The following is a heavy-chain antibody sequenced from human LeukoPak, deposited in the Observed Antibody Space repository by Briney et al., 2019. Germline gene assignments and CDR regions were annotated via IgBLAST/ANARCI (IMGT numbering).Heavy chain of an antibody. D-gene: IGHD6-19*01. V-gene: IGHV3-33*01. CDR2: IWYDGSNK. CDR1: GFAFSSYG. Sequence: PGRSLRLSCAASGFAFSSYGMHWVRQAAGKGLEWVAVIWYDGSNKFYADSLKGRFTVSRDNSKSTVYLQMSSLRAEDTAVYYCARDRSSDWHGAFDIWGQGTMVTVSS. CDR3: ARDRSSDWHGAFDI. J-gene: IGHJ3*02.